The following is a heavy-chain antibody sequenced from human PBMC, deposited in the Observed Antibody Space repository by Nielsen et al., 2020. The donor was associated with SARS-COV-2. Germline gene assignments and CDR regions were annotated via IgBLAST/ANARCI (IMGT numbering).Heavy chain of an antibody. CDR1: GGSISSGGYY. D-gene: IGHD3-3*01. J-gene: IGHJ6*02. CDR3: ARGGTIFGVVTRMDV. V-gene: IGHV4-31*03. CDR2: IYYSGST. Sequence: SETLSLTCTVSGGSISSGGYYWSWIRQHPGKGLEWIGYIYYSGSTYYNPSLKSRVTISVDTSKNQFSLKLSSVTAADTAVYYCARGGTIFGVVTRMDVWSQGTTVTVSS.